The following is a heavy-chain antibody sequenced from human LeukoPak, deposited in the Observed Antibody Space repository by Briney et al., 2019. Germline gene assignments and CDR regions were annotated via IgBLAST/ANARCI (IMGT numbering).Heavy chain of an antibody. D-gene: IGHD3-3*01. J-gene: IGHJ4*02. Sequence: PGGSLRLSCAASGFTFSNHAMSWVRQAPGEGLEWVSAISGGGDRTYYANSVKGRFTISRDNAKNSLYLQMNSLRAEDTAVYYCAKDYDFWSGISYYFDYWGQGTLVTISS. V-gene: IGHV3-23*01. CDR2: ISGGGDRT. CDR3: AKDYDFWSGISYYFDY. CDR1: GFTFSNHA.